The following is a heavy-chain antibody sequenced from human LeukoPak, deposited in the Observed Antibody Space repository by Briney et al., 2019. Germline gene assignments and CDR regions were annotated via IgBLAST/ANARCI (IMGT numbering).Heavy chain of an antibody. D-gene: IGHD4-11*01. J-gene: IGHJ6*04. V-gene: IGHV3-33*05. CDR3: AKWAGDYPYSYMDV. Sequence: GRPLRLSCAASGFTFSDFGMHWVRQAPGKGLEWVAAISYDGSHQFYGGSVKGRFTISRDNSKNTLNLQMSSLRAEDTAVYYCAKWAGDYPYSYMDVWGTGTTVTVS. CDR2: ISYDGSHQ. CDR1: GFTFSDFG.